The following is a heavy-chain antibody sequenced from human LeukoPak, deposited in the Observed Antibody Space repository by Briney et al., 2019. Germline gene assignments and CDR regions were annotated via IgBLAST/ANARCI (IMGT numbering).Heavy chain of an antibody. V-gene: IGHV3-7*01. Sequence: PGGSLRLSCAASGFTFSNYWMSWVRQAPGKGLEWVANIKQDGSEKYYVDSVEGRFAISRDNAQNSLYLQMNSLGVEDTAMYYCARWQPGFDPWGQGTLVTVSS. CDR2: IKQDGSEK. CDR3: ARWQPGFDP. D-gene: IGHD6-13*01. CDR1: GFTFSNYW. J-gene: IGHJ5*02.